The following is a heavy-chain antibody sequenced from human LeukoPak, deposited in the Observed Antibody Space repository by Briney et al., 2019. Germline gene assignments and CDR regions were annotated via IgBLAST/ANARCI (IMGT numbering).Heavy chain of an antibody. J-gene: IGHJ4*02. V-gene: IGHV3-11*04. CDR2: ISGSGTTI. CDR3: ARDAYYYASDS. Sequence: GGSLRLSCAASGFTFSDYYMSWIRQAPGKGLEWVSYISGSGTTIYYADSVKGRFTVSRDNAKNSLYLQMNSLRAEDTAVYYCARDAYYYASDSWGRGTLVTVSS. CDR1: GFTFSDYY. D-gene: IGHD3-10*01.